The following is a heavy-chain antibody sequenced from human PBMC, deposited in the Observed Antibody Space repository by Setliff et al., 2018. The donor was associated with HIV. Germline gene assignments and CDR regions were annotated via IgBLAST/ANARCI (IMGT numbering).Heavy chain of an antibody. CDR3: AKDHATSSWFTALLDY. Sequence: NPSETLSLTCTVSGGSISSYYWSWIRQPAGQGLQWIGRVYTRGITTYNPYLKSRVTMSVDTSKNQFSLNLNSVTAADTAVYYCAKDHATSSWFTALLDYWGQGALVTVSS. CDR1: GGSISSYY. V-gene: IGHV4-4*07. CDR2: VYTRGIT. D-gene: IGHD6-13*01. J-gene: IGHJ4*02.